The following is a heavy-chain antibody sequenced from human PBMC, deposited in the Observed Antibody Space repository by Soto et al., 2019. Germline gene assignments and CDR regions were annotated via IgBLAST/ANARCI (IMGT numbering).Heavy chain of an antibody. V-gene: IGHV5-51*01. CDR3: ARIPADFWSGYPFDGMDV. Sequence: PGESLKISCKGSGYSFTSYWIGWVSQIPGKGLEWMGIIYPGDSDTRYSPSFQGQVTISADKSISTAYLQWSSLKASDTAMYYCARIPADFWSGYPFDGMDVWGQGTTVTVSS. D-gene: IGHD3-3*01. CDR1: GYSFTSYW. CDR2: IYPGDSDT. J-gene: IGHJ6*02.